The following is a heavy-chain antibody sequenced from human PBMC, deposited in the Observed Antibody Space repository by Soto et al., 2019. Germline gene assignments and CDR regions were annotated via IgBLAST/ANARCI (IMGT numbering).Heavy chain of an antibody. D-gene: IGHD7-27*01. CDR3: ARDLSWGSNWYYYMNV. CDR2: ISSSSSVI. V-gene: IGHV3-48*01. J-gene: IGHJ6*03. CDR1: GFILSDCA. Sequence: EVQLVESGGGLVQPGGSLRLSCATSGFILSDCAMNWVRQAPGKGLEWVSYISSSSSVIDYADSVKGRFTVSRDNARNSVYLQMNSLRAEDRAVYYCARDLSWGSNWYYYMNVWGKGTTVTVSS.